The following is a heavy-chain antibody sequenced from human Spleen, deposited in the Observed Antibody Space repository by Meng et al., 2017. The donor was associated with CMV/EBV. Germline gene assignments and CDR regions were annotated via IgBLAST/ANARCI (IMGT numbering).Heavy chain of an antibody. Sequence: ASVKVSCKASGYTFTSYYMHWVRQAPGQGLEWMGIINPSGGSTSYAQKFQGRVTMTRDTSTSTVYMELSSLRSEDTAVYYRARGAYCGGGSCPVGMDVWGQGTTVTVSS. CDR2: INPSGGST. D-gene: IGHD2-21*01. CDR3: ARGAYCGGGSCPVGMDV. CDR1: GYTFTSYY. J-gene: IGHJ6*02. V-gene: IGHV1-46*01.